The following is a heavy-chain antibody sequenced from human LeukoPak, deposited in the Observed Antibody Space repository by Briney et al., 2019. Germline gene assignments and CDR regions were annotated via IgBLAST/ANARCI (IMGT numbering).Heavy chain of an antibody. J-gene: IGHJ3*02. CDR1: GFTFSSYS. CDR2: IGSGGGSI. CDR3: GGACSSSCCGSRGGVYAVDI. V-gene: IGHV3-21*01. Sequence: VGSLTLSCSASGFTFSSYSIDWVRQAPGKGLEWVSSIGSGGGSISYADSVKGRFTISRENAKNSLYLQMSSLRAEDTAVYCCGGACSSSCCGSRGGVYAVDIWGQGTMVTVSS. D-gene: IGHD2-2*01.